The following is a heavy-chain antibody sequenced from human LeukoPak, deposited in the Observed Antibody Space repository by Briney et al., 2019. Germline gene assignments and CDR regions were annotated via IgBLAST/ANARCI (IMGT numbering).Heavy chain of an antibody. Sequence: SQTLSLTCTVSGGSISSGDYYWSWIRQPPGKGLEWIGYIYYSGSTYYNPSLKSRVTISVDTSKNQFSLKLSSETAADTAVYYCARVGRPALGIGGLFDYWGQGTLVTVSS. V-gene: IGHV4-30-4*08. CDR1: GGSISSGDYY. D-gene: IGHD7-27*01. CDR2: IYYSGST. CDR3: ARVGRPALGIGGLFDY. J-gene: IGHJ4*02.